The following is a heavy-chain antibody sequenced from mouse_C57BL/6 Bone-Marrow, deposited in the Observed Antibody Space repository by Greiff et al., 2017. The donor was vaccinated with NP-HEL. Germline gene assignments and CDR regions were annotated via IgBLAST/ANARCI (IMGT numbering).Heavy chain of an antibody. Sequence: EVKLVESGGGLVKPGGSLTLSCAASGFTFSSYALSWVRQTPEKRLEWVATISDGGSYTYYPDNVKGRFTISRDNAKNNLYLQMIHMKSEDTAMYYCARGRETVVAPFDYWGQGTTLTVSS. D-gene: IGHD1-1*01. CDR2: ISDGGSYT. CDR1: GFTFSSYA. J-gene: IGHJ2*01. V-gene: IGHV5-4*03. CDR3: ARGRETVVAPFDY.